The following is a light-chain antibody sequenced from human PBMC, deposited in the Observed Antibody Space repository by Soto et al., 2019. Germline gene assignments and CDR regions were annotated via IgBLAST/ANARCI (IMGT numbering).Light chain of an antibody. Sequence: EIVLTQSPGTMSLSPGERATLSCRASRSVSSNHLAWYQQQPGQAPRLLIYGASTRATDVPDRFSGSGSGADFTLSISRLEPEDFAVYYCQQRSNWPRVTFGGGTKVDIK. CDR3: QQRSNWPRVT. J-gene: IGKJ4*01. V-gene: IGKV3D-20*02. CDR1: RSVSSNH. CDR2: GAS.